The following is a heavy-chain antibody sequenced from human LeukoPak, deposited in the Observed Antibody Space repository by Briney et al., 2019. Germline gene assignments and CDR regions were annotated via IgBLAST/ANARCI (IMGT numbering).Heavy chain of an antibody. CDR1: GDSISSGHY. Sequence: SETLSLTCTVSGDSISSGHYWDWIRQPPGRGLEWIGRIHHSGSTGYNPSLKSRVTISLDTSQTPISLRVTSVTAADTAVYYCARGTDYYDSSGWLDPWGQGPLVTVSS. J-gene: IGHJ5*02. CDR2: IHHSGST. D-gene: IGHD3-22*01. V-gene: IGHV4-38-2*02. CDR3: ARGTDYYDSSGWLDP.